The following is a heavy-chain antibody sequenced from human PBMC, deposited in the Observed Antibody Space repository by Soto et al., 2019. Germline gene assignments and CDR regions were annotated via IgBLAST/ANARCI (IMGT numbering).Heavy chain of an antibody. J-gene: IGHJ4*02. V-gene: IGHV3-15*07. Sequence: GGSLRLSCAASGFTFSNAWMNWVRQAPGKGLEWVGRIKSKTDGGTTDYAAPVKGRFTISRDDSKNTLYLQMNSLKTEDTAVYYCTTDLPRDYVWGSYRPVDYWGQGTLVTVSS. CDR3: TTDLPRDYVWGSYRPVDY. CDR2: IKSKTDGGTT. CDR1: GFTFSNAW. D-gene: IGHD3-16*02.